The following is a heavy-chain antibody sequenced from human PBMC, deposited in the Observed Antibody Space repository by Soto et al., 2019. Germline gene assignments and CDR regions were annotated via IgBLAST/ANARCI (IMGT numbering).Heavy chain of an antibody. Sequence: SQTLSLTCAISGDIVSSNSAGWNWVRQSPSRGLEWLGRTFYRSRWYNEYAVSVKGRITVSPDTSRNQISLQLNSVTPDDTAVYFCTRDIDFGYWGRGPQVTVSS. CDR3: TRDIDFGY. CDR2: TFYRSRWYN. CDR1: GDIVSSNSAG. D-gene: IGHD3-3*01. V-gene: IGHV6-1*01. J-gene: IGHJ4*02.